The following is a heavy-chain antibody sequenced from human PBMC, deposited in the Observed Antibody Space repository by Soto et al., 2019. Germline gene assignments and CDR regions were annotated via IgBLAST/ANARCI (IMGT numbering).Heavy chain of an antibody. CDR2: ISAYNGNT. V-gene: IGHV1-18*01. CDR3: ASWARVTYYYDSSGYYHAFDI. CDR1: GYTFTSYG. Sequence: VASVKVSCKASGYTFTSYGISWVRQAPGQGLEWMGWISAYNGNTNYAQKLQGRVTMTTDTSTSTAYMELRSLRSDDTAVYYCASWARVTYYYDSSGYYHAFDIWGQGTMVTVSS. D-gene: IGHD3-22*01. J-gene: IGHJ3*02.